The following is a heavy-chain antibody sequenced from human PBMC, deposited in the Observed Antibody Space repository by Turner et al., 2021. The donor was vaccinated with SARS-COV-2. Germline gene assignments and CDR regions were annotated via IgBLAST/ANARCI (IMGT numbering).Heavy chain of an antibody. CDR3: VSDRPRPGDRDALDI. CDR2: VSGLGDTR. J-gene: IGHJ3*02. V-gene: IGHV3-23*01. Sequence: EVQVLESGGGWAQPGGPPRRTCAASGFTFRTYASCWVRRAPGTGLVWVSFVSGLGDTRFYADSVRGRFTISRDNTKNRVYLQMNSLRPDDTALYYCVSDRPRPGDRDALDIWGQGTMVTVSS. D-gene: IGHD7-27*01. CDR1: GFTFRTYA.